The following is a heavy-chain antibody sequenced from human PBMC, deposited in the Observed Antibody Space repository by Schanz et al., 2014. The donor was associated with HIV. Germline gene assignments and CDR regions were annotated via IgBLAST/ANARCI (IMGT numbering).Heavy chain of an antibody. Sequence: QVQLVQSGAEMRKPGASVKVSCKASGYTFSNHDINWVRQATGQGLEWMGWMNPKSGNTGYAQKCQGRVTMTRNVSTNPAFMELRSLRFDDTAIYFCARGRGLVALDPWGQGALVTV. J-gene: IGHJ5*02. CDR2: MNPKSGNT. CDR1: GYTFSNHD. V-gene: IGHV1-8*01. CDR3: ARGRGLVALDP. D-gene: IGHD3-3*02.